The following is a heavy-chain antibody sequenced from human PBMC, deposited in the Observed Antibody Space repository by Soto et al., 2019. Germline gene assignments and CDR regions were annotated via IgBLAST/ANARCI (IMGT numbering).Heavy chain of an antibody. CDR3: AREGTGQLDY. V-gene: IGHV1-2*04. Sequence: QVQLVQSGAEVKKPGASVKVSCKASGYTFTGYYMHWVRQAPGQGLEWMGWINPNSGGTNYAQKFQGWVNMPRDPSISTADMELRRLRSDDTAVYDCAREGTGQLDYWGQGTLVTVSS. CDR2: INPNSGGT. CDR1: GYTFTGYY. J-gene: IGHJ4*02.